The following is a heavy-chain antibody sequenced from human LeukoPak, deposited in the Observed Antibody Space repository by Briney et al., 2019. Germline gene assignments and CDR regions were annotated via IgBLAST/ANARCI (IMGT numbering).Heavy chain of an antibody. J-gene: IGHJ4*02. D-gene: IGHD3-10*01. CDR2: MNPNSGNT. Sequence: ASVKVSCKASGYTFTSYDINWVRQAAGQGLEWMGWMNPNSGNTGYAQKFQGRVTITRNTSITTTYMELSSLRSEDTAVYYGARRSAYGSGSYYVDYWGQGTLVTVSS. V-gene: IGHV1-8*03. CDR1: GYTFTSYD. CDR3: ARRSAYGSGSYYVDY.